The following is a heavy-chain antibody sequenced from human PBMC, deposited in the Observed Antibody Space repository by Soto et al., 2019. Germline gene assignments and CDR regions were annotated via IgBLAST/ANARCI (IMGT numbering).Heavy chain of an antibody. Sequence: QVQFVQSGAEVKKPGASVKVSCRASGYTFTSYPLHWVRQAPGQRFEWMGWINAGNGNTRFSPKFQDRVIMTRDTSASTIHMELSSMRSEDTAVYYCSREVRTISGVVLLDYWGQGILVTVSS. J-gene: IGHJ4*02. CDR1: GYTFTSYP. D-gene: IGHD3-3*01. CDR3: SREVRTISGVVLLDY. CDR2: INAGNGNT. V-gene: IGHV1-3*01.